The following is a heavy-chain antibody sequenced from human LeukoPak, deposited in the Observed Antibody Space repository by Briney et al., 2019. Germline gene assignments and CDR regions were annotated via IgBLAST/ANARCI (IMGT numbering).Heavy chain of an antibody. CDR3: ARDQVVRGVILRMSDY. D-gene: IGHD3-10*01. V-gene: IGHV4-38-2*02. CDR1: GYSISSGYY. Sequence: SETLSLTGTVSGYSISSGYYWGWIRQPPGKGLEWIGSIYHSGSTYYNPSLKSRVTISVDTSKNQFSLKLSSVTASDTAVYYCARDQVVRGVILRMSDYWGQGTLVTVSS. J-gene: IGHJ4*02. CDR2: IYHSGST.